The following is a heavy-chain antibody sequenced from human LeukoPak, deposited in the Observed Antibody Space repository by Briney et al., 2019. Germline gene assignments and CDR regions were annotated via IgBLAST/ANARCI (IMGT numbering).Heavy chain of an antibody. D-gene: IGHD3-3*01. J-gene: IGHJ4*02. CDR3: VRQGTIFGVVTGIDY. V-gene: IGHV3-23*01. CDR2: IIGSGGST. Sequence: SAIIGSGGSTYYADSVKGRFTISRDNSKNTLYLQMNSLRAEDTAVYYVVRQGTIFGVVTGIDYWGQGTLVTVSS.